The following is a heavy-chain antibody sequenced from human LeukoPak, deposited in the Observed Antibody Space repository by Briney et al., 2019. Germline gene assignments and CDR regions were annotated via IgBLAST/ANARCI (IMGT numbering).Heavy chain of an antibody. V-gene: IGHV3-21*01. D-gene: IGHD6-19*01. CDR1: GFTSSSYS. J-gene: IGHJ6*02. CDR3: ARTNSSGWLADYYYYYGMDV. Sequence: GGSLRLSCAASGFTSSSYSMNWVRQAPGKGLEGVSSISSSSSYIYYADSVKGRFTISRDNAKNSLYLQMNSLRAEDTAVYYCARTNSSGWLADYYYYYGMDVWGQGTTVTVSS. CDR2: ISSSSSYI.